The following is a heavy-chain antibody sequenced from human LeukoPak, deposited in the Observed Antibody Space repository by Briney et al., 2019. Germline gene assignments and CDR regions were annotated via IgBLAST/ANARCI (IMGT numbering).Heavy chain of an antibody. D-gene: IGHD3-10*02. CDR1: GFTFSSYG. J-gene: IGHJ5*02. CDR3: ARITMSRFDP. V-gene: IGHV3-53*01. CDR2: IYGGGTT. Sequence: PGGSLRLSCAASGFTFSSYGMSWVRQAPGKGLEWVSVIYGGGTTYYADSVKGRFTISRDNSKNTLYLQMNSLRAEDTAVYYCARITMSRFDPWGQGTLVTVS.